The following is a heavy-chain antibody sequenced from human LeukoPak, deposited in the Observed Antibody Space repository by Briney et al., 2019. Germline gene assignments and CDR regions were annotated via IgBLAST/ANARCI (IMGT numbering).Heavy chain of an antibody. V-gene: IGHV4-31*03. CDR3: ASHRKWQQLGPPTY. J-gene: IGHJ4*02. CDR2: IYYSGST. CDR1: GGSISSGGYY. Sequence: SETLSLTCTVSGGSISSGGYYWSWIRQYPGKGLEWIGYIYYSGSTHYNPSLKSRVTISLDTSKNQFSLKLSSVTAADTAVYYCASHRKWQQLGPPTYWGQGTLVTVSS. D-gene: IGHD6-13*01.